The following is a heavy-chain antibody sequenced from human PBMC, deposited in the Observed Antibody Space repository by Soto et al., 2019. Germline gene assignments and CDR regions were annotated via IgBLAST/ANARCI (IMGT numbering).Heavy chain of an antibody. CDR1: GFIFTNYA. V-gene: IGHV3-23*01. Sequence: GGSLRLSCAASGFIFTNYAMNWVRQAPGKGLEWFSVIGGRGNSAYYAASVQGRFTISRDNSKNTLSLQMSSLTADDTAIYYCVREGRGSFDFWGRGTMVTVS. D-gene: IGHD5-12*01. CDR2: IGGRGNSA. CDR3: VREGRGSFDF. J-gene: IGHJ3*01.